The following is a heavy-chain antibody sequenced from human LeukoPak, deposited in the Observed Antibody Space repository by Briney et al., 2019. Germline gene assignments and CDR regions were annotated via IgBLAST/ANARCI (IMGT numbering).Heavy chain of an antibody. Sequence: PGRSLRLSYAASGFTFDDYAMHWVRQAPGKGLEWVSGISWNSGSIGYADSVKGRFTISRDNAKNSLYLQMNSLRAEDTALYYCARDLGYSSGWTTVTRLWGAFDIWGQGTMVTVSS. CDR3: ARDLGYSSGWTTVTRLWGAFDI. D-gene: IGHD6-19*01. V-gene: IGHV3-9*01. CDR1: GFTFDDYA. J-gene: IGHJ3*02. CDR2: ISWNSGSI.